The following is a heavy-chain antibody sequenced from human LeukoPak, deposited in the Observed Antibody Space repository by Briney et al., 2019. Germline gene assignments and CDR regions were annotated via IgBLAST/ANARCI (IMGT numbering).Heavy chain of an antibody. CDR1: GFTFSSYV. CDR2: ISYDGSNE. V-gene: IGHV3-30*04. CDR3: ASWGYCSGGSCYGPEYYYYMDV. D-gene: IGHD2-15*01. J-gene: IGHJ6*03. Sequence: PGGSLRLSCAASGFTFSSYVMHWVRQAPGKGLEWVAIISYDGSNEYYADSVKGRFTISRDNAKNSLYLQMNSLRAEDTAVYYCASWGYCSGGSCYGPEYYYYMDVWGKGTTVTVSS.